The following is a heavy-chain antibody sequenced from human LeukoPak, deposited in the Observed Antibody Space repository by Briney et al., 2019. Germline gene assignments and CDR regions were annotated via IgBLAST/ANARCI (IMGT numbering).Heavy chain of an antibody. CDR3: ARGVDYSNYFDY. J-gene: IGHJ4*02. D-gene: IGHD4-11*01. CDR2: IYHSGST. CDR1: GGSISSGGYS. V-gene: IGHV4-30-2*01. Sequence: SQTLSLTCAVSGGSISSGGYSWSWIRQPPGKGLEWIGYIYHSGSTYYNPSLKSRVTISVDRSKNQFSLKLSSVPAADTAVYYCARGVDYSNYFDYWGQGTLVTVSS.